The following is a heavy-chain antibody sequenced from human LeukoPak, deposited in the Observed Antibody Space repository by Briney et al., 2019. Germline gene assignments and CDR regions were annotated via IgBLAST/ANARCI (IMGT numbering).Heavy chain of an antibody. CDR2: FDPEDGET. CDR1: GYTLTELS. Sequence: ASVKVSCKVSGYTLTELSMHGVRQAPGKGLEWMGGFDPEDGETIYAQKFQGRVTMTRDTSISTAYMELSRLRSDDTGVYYCARGVIWAARPVNWFDPWGQGSLVTVSS. D-gene: IGHD6-6*01. V-gene: IGHV1-24*01. CDR3: ARGVIWAARPVNWFDP. J-gene: IGHJ5*02.